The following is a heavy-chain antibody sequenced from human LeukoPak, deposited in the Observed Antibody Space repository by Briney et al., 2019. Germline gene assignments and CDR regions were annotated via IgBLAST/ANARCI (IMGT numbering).Heavy chain of an antibody. CDR2: INPNSGGT. D-gene: IGHD2-15*01. J-gene: IGHJ4*02. Sequence: ASVKVSCKASGYTFTGYYMHWVRQAPGQGLEWMGWINPNSGGTNYAQKFRGRVTMTRDTSISTAYMELSRLRSDDTAVYYCARDPLGYCSGGSCFQGSYWGQGTLVTVSS. CDR1: GYTFTGYY. CDR3: ARDPLGYCSGGSCFQGSY. V-gene: IGHV1-2*02.